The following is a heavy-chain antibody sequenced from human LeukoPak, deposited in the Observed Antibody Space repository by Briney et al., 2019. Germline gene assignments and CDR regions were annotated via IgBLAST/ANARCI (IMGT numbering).Heavy chain of an antibody. V-gene: IGHV3-7*01. CDR3: AKGPLRGTAAAIDY. J-gene: IGHJ4*02. CDR1: GFTFSESW. Sequence: GGSLRLSCVVSGFTFSESWMSWVRQAPGKGLGWVASLNLDGSDKYYVDSVKGRFTISRDNAKNSLYLQMDSLRTEDTAVYYCAKGPLRGTAAAIDYWGQGTLVTVSS. CDR2: LNLDGSDK. D-gene: IGHD2-2*01.